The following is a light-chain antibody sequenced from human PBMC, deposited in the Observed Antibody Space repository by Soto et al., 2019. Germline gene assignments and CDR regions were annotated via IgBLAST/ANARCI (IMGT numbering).Light chain of an antibody. V-gene: IGKV3-20*01. CDR1: QSVSSGF. CDR3: QQYGSSLIN. J-gene: IGKJ5*01. Sequence: EIVLTQSPGTLSLSPGERATLSCRASQSVSSGFLGWYQQKPGQAPRLLIYDTSSRATGIPDRFSGSGSGTDFTLTISRLEPEDSAVYYCQQYGSSLINFGQGTRLEIK. CDR2: DTS.